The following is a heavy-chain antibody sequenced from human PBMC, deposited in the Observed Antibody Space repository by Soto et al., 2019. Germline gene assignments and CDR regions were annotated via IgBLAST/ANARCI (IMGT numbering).Heavy chain of an antibody. Sequence: PVGSLRLSCAGSGFIFSNAAFHWVRQARGKGLEWVALISYDGNNKYYADSVKGRFTISRDNSKNTLYLQMHSLRADDTAVYYCAREVASYDRSGFFDYWGQRALVTVS. CDR1: GFIFSNAA. CDR3: AREVASYDRSGFFDY. V-gene: IGHV3-30-3*01. D-gene: IGHD3-22*01. J-gene: IGHJ4*02. CDR2: ISYDGNNK.